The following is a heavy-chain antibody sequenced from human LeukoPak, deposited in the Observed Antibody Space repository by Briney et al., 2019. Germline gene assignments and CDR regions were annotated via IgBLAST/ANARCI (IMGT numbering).Heavy chain of an antibody. CDR1: GFTFSSYS. D-gene: IGHD2-2*01. J-gene: IGHJ4*02. CDR3: ARDFAGHCSSSNCYADY. V-gene: IGHV3-21*01. CDR2: ISSSSRYI. Sequence: TGGSLRRSCAVSGFTFSSYSMNWVRQAPGKGLEWVSSISSSSRYIYYADSVKGRFTISRDNAKNSLYLQLSSLRAEDTAVYYCARDFAGHCSSSNCYADYWGQGTLVTVSS.